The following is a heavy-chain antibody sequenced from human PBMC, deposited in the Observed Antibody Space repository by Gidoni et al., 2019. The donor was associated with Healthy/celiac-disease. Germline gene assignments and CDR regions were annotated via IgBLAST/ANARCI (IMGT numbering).Heavy chain of an antibody. CDR1: GYTFTGYY. Sequence: HVQLVQSGAEVKKPGASVKVSCKAFGYTFTGYYMHGMRQAPGEGLEWLGWINPISGGTNYAQKFQGRVTMTRDTSISTAYMELSRLRSDDTAVYYCARGSSGWYDFDYWGQGTLVTVSS. J-gene: IGHJ4*02. CDR3: ARGSSGWYDFDY. CDR2: INPISGGT. D-gene: IGHD6-19*01. V-gene: IGHV1-2*02.